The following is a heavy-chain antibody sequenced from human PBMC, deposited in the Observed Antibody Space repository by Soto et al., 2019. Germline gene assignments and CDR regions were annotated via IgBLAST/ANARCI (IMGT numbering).Heavy chain of an antibody. D-gene: IGHD2-15*01. CDR3: ARDNLYCSGGSCYPPGNWFDP. CDR2: INPNSGGT. J-gene: IGHJ5*02. V-gene: IGHV1-2*02. CDR1: GYTFTGYY. Sequence: ASVKVSCKASGYTFTGYYMHWVRQAPGHGLEWMGWINPNSGGTNYAQKFQGRVTMTRDTSISTAYMELSRLRSDDTAVYYCARDNLYCSGGSCYPPGNWFDPWGQGILVTVSS.